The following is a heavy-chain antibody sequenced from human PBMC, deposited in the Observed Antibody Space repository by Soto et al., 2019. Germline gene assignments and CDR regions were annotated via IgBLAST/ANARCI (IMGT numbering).Heavy chain of an antibody. CDR1: GYTFTVYY. V-gene: IGHV1-2*04. CDR3: ARDLREGGGMDV. Sequence: ASVQVSCKASGYTFTVYYMHWVRQAPGQGLEWMGWINPNSGGTNYAQKFQGWVTMTRDTSISTAYMELSRLRSDDTAVYYCARDLREGGGMDVWGQGTTVTVSS. J-gene: IGHJ6*02. CDR2: INPNSGGT. D-gene: IGHD3-16*01.